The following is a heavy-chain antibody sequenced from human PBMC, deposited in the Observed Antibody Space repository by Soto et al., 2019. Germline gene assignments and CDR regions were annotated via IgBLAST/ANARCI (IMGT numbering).Heavy chain of an antibody. CDR3: ARVYNWNYSL. Sequence: SEALSLTCPVSCGSISSGGYYWSFIRQHPLKVLEGIWCIYYSVSTYYNPSLKSRVTISVDTSKNQFSLKLSSVTAADTAVYYCARVYNWNYSLWGQGTLVPVSS. CDR2: IYYSVST. D-gene: IGHD1-1*01. J-gene: IGHJ4*02. CDR1: CGSISSGGYY. V-gene: IGHV4-31*03.